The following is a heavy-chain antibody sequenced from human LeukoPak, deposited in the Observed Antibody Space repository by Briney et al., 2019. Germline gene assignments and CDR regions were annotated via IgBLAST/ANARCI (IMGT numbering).Heavy chain of an antibody. J-gene: IGHJ5*02. D-gene: IGHD5-24*01. CDR3: ATDHSMANTAWWFDP. CDR2: IRSKANSYAT. Sequence: PGGSLRLSCAASGFTFSGSAMHWVRQASGKGLEWVGRIRSKANSYATAYAASVKGRFTISRDDSKNTAYLQMNSLKTEDTAVYYCATDHSMANTAWWFDPWGQGTLVTVSS. V-gene: IGHV3-73*01. CDR1: GFTFSGSA.